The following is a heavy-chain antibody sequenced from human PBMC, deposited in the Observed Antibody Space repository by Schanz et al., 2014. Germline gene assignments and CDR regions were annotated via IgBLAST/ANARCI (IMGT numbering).Heavy chain of an antibody. CDR2: VSRSTPDI. J-gene: IGHJ4*02. D-gene: IGHD3-3*01. V-gene: IGHV3-48*01. CDR1: GFTFSDYS. Sequence: EVQLVESGGGWVQPGGSLRLSCAASGFTFSDYSMNWVRQAPGKGPEWVSYVSRSTPDIYYADSVKGRFTMSRDNAKNSVFLQMNSLRAEDTAVYYCVRDSFFAFDYWGQGTLXTVSS. CDR3: VRDSFFAFDY.